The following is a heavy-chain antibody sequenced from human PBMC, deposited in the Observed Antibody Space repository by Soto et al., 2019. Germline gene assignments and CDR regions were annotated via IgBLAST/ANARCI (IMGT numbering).Heavy chain of an antibody. V-gene: IGHV1-18*01. D-gene: IGHD3-16*01. J-gene: IGHJ6*02. CDR3: ARVVTVGGDMVNYYYGMDV. CDR2: ISAYNGNT. CDR1: GYTITSYG. Sequence: QVQLVQSGAEVKKPGASVKVSCKASGYTITSYGISWVRQAPGQGLEWMGWISAYNGNTNYAQKLQGRVTMTTDTSTSTAYMELRSMRSEDTAVYYCARVVTVGGDMVNYYYGMDVWGQGTTVTVSS.